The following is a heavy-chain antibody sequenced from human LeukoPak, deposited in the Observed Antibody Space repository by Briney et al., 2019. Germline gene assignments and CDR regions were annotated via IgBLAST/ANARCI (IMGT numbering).Heavy chain of an antibody. J-gene: IGHJ3*02. CDR3: AKITDLQFDI. D-gene: IGHD3-16*01. CDR1: GFTFSNYG. CDR2: IQYDASNK. Sequence: GGSLRLPCAASGFTFSNYGMHWVRQAPAKGLEWVAFIQYDASNKYYSDSVKGRFTISRDNSKNTLYLQTNSLRPEDTAVYYCAKITDLQFDIWGQGTMVTVSS. V-gene: IGHV3-30*02.